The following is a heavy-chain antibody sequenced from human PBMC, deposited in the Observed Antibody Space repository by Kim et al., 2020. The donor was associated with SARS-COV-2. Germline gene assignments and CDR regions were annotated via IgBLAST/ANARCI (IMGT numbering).Heavy chain of an antibody. D-gene: IGHD3-10*01. CDR3: AKYNSSGRYYFS. CDR1: GFTFKNYA. Sequence: GGSLRLSCAASGFTFKNYAMSWVRLAPGKGLEWLSTITDSGGFTAYADSVKGQFTVSRDNSKNTLYLQMNSLRAEDTAIYFCAKYNSSGRYYFSWGAGTRVTVPS. J-gene: IGHJ5*02. V-gene: IGHV3-23*01. CDR2: ITDSGGFT.